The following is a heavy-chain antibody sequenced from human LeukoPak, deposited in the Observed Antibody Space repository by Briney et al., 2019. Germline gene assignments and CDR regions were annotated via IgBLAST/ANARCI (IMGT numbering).Heavy chain of an antibody. D-gene: IGHD3-3*01. CDR2: VNPNSGNT. V-gene: IGHV1-8*02. CDR3: ARLEREAEYDFSRWVYYYYMDV. Sequence: ASVKVSRKASGYTFTNYDVIWVRQATGQGLEWMGWVNPNSGNTGYAKKFQGRVTVTRNTAISTVYMELTSLTSEDTAVYYCARLEREAEYDFSRWVYYYYMDVWGKGTTVSVSS. J-gene: IGHJ6*03. CDR1: GYTFTNYD.